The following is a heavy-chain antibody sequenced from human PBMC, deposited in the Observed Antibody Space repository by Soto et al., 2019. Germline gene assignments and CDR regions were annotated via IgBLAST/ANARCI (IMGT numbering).Heavy chain of an antibody. J-gene: IGHJ4*02. Sequence: TGGSLRLSCAASGFTFSSYSMNWVRQAPGKGLEWVSSISSSSSYIYYADSVKGRFTISRDNAKNSLYLQMNSLRAEDTAVYYCARDPAAARPDYWGQGTLVTVSS. CDR3: ARDPAAARPDY. CDR2: ISSSSSYI. D-gene: IGHD6-6*01. CDR1: GFTFSSYS. V-gene: IGHV3-21*01.